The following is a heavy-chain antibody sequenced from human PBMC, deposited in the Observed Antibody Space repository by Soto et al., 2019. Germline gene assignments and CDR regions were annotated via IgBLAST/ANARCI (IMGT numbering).Heavy chain of an antibody. J-gene: IGHJ5*02. V-gene: IGHV1-8*01. CDR3: ARGYYDFWSGYYTRENEWCFDP. Sequence: QVQLVQSGAEVKKPGASVKVSCKASGYTFTSYDINWVRQATGQGLEWVGWMNPDSGNTGYAQKFQGKVTMTSNTSINTANMELSSLRSEDTAVYYCARGYYDFWSGYYTRENEWCFDPWGQGTLVTVSS. CDR1: GYTFTSYD. D-gene: IGHD3-3*01. CDR2: MNPDSGNT.